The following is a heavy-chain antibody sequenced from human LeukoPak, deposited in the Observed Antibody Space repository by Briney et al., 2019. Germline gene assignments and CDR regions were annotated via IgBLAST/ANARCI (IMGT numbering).Heavy chain of an antibody. CDR3: ARTNSLGLHVFDT. CDR1: GFTFSNYA. D-gene: IGHD2/OR15-2a*01. CDR2: ISGSGGST. J-gene: IGHJ3*02. V-gene: IGHV3-23*01. Sequence: PGGSLRLSCAASGFTFSNYAMSWVRQAPGKGLEWVSGISGSGGSTYYADSVKGRFTISRDNSKNTLYLQMNSLRIEDTAVYYCARTNSLGLHVFDTWGQGTKVTVSS.